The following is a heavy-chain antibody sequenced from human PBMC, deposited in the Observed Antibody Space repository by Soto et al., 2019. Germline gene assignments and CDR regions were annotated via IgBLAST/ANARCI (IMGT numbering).Heavy chain of an antibody. CDR1: GYTFTSYY. D-gene: IGHD1-26*01. Sequence: QVQLVQSGAEVKKPGASVKVSCKASGYTFTSYYMHWVRQAPGQGLEWMGIINPSGGSTSYAQNFQGRVTMTRDTSTSTVYMELSSLRSEDTAVYYCARRSPLLGPEGETDYWGQGTLVTVSS. CDR2: INPSGGST. CDR3: ARRSPLLGPEGETDY. V-gene: IGHV1-46*01. J-gene: IGHJ4*02.